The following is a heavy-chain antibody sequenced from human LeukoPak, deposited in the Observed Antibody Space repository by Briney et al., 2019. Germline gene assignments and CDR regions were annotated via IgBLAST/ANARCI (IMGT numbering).Heavy chain of an antibody. CDR1: GGSISSYY. V-gene: IGHV4-59*01. J-gene: IGHJ4*02. CDR3: ARSRIQLWWNRVFDY. CDR2: IYYSGST. Sequence: SETLSLTCTVSGGSISSYYWSWIRQPPGKGLEWIGYIYYSGSTNYNPSLKSRVTISVDTSKNQFSLKLSSVTAADTAVYYCARSRIQLWWNRVFDYWGQGTLVTVSS. D-gene: IGHD5-18*01.